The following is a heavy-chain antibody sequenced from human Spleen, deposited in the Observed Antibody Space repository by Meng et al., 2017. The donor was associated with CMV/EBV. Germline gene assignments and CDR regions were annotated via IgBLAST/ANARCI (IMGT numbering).Heavy chain of an antibody. J-gene: IGHJ3*01. CDR1: GDTLTELS. CDR3: ATGPALELEGFDL. Sequence: ASVKVSCKVSGDTLTELSMHWVRQAPGKGLEWMGTFEAEDGETAYAQGFHDRVIMTEETSTDTAYMKLSSMRSEDTAVYYCATGPALELEGFDLWGQGTMVTVSS. D-gene: IGHD1-7*01. CDR2: FEAEDGET. V-gene: IGHV1-24*01.